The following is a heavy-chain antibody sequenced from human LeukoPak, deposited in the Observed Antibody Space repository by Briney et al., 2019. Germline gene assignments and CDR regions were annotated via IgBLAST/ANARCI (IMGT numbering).Heavy chain of an antibody. CDR1: GFTFSSYW. Sequence: GGSLRLSCAASGFTFSSYWMSWVRQAPGKGLEWVANIKQDGSEKYYVDSVKGRFTISRDNAKNSLYLQVNSLRAEDTAVYYCARAAGSGSYYNAYHYYYYYYMDVWGKGTTVTVSS. CDR3: ARAAGSGSYYNAYHYYYYYYMDV. CDR2: IKQDGSEK. D-gene: IGHD3-10*01. V-gene: IGHV3-7*01. J-gene: IGHJ6*03.